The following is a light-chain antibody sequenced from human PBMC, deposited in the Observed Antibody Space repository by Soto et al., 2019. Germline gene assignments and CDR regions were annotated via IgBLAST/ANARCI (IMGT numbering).Light chain of an antibody. CDR3: QQRSNWLLT. CDR1: QSVSSY. V-gene: IGKV3-11*01. CDR2: DAS. J-gene: IGKJ4*01. Sequence: EIVWTQSPATLSLSPGERATLSCRASQSVSSYLAWYQQKPGQAPRLLIYDASNRATGIPARFSGSGSGTDFTPTIRSLEPEDFAVYYCQQRSNWLLTFGGGTKVEIK.